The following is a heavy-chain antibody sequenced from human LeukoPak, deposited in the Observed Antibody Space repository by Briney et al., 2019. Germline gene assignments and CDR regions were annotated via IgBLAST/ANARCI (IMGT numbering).Heavy chain of an antibody. CDR2: INYSGST. V-gene: IGHV4-39*01. CDR1: GGSISSSTYY. CDR3: ARRAVGTFDY. D-gene: IGHD6-13*01. J-gene: IGHJ4*02. Sequence: PSETLSLTCTVSGGSISSSTYYWGWIRQPPGKGLEWIGSINYSGSTYYNPSLKSRVSISIDTSKNQFSLNLSSVTAADTAVYYCARRAVGTFDYWGQGTLVTVSS.